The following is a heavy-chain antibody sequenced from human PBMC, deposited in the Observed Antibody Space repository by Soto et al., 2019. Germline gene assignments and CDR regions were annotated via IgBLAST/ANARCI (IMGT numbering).Heavy chain of an antibody. CDR3: AFSGGITMVRGVIPWLTSGMDV. J-gene: IGHJ6*02. Sequence: VIIPIFGTANYAQKFQGRVTITADKSTSTAYMELSSLRSEDTAVYYCAFSGGITMVRGVIPWLTSGMDVWGQGTTVTVSS. V-gene: IGHV1-69*06. CDR2: IIPIFGTA. D-gene: IGHD3-10*01.